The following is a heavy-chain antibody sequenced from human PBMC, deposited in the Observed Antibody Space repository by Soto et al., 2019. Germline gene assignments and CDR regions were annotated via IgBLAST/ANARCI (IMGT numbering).Heavy chain of an antibody. CDR1: GYIFTSYW. Sequence: PGESLKISCNGSGYIFTSYWIGWVRQMPGKGLEWMGIIYPGDSDTRYSPSFQGQVTISADKSISTAYLQWSVLKASDTAMYYCARRNYYDSSGHPYWYFDLWGRGTLVTVSS. J-gene: IGHJ2*01. V-gene: IGHV5-51*01. D-gene: IGHD3-22*01. CDR2: IYPGDSDT. CDR3: ARRNYYDSSGHPYWYFDL.